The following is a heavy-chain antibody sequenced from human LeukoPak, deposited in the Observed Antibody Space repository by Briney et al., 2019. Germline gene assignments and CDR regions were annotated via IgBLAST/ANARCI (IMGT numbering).Heavy chain of an antibody. CDR2: IYYSGST. Sequence: SQTLSLTCTVSGGSISSGGYYWSWIRQHPGKGLEWIGYIYYSGSTYYNPSLKSRVTISVDTSKNQFSLKLSSVTAADTAVYYCARTDILTGSVDHWGQGTLVTVSS. CDR1: GGSISSGGYY. V-gene: IGHV4-31*03. CDR3: ARTDILTGSVDH. J-gene: IGHJ4*02. D-gene: IGHD3-9*01.